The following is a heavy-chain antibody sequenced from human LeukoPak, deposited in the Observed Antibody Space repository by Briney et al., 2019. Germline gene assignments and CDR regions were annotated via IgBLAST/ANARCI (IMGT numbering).Heavy chain of an antibody. V-gene: IGHV4-59*01. CDR1: GGSISSYY. J-gene: IGHJ5*02. CDR2: IYYSGST. Sequence: KTSETLSLTCTVSGGSISSYYWSWIRQPPGKGLEWIGYIYYSGSTNYNPSLKSRVTISVDTSKNQFSLKLSSVTAADTAVYYCARDPTGELHYIWFDPWGQGTLVTVSS. CDR3: ARDPTGELHYIWFDP. D-gene: IGHD1-1*01.